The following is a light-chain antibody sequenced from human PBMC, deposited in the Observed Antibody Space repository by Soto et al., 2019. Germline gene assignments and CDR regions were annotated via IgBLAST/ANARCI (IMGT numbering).Light chain of an antibody. J-gene: IGKJ1*01. V-gene: IGKV1-5*01. CDR1: QSISSW. Sequence: DIKMTQSPATLSASVGDRATITCRASQSISSWLAWYQQKPGKAPKLLIYDASSWASGVPPRFSGGGSGTEFTLTISSLQPDDFAAYYCQQYNSYSVTFGQGTKVDIK. CDR2: DAS. CDR3: QQYNSYSVT.